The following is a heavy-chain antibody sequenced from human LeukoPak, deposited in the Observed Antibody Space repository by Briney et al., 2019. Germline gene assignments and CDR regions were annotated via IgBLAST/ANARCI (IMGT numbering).Heavy chain of an antibody. J-gene: IGHJ4*02. V-gene: IGHV3-7*03. CDR2: IKTDGSQI. CDR1: GFTFSSYW. Sequence: GGSLRLSCVASGFTFSSYWMTWVRQAPGKGLEWVANIKTDGSQIYYVDSVKGRFTISRDNAKNSLYLQMNSLRAEDTALYYCARDPRNYYDSSGYYPYYFDYWGQGTLVTVSS. D-gene: IGHD3-22*01. CDR3: ARDPRNYYDSSGYYPYYFDY.